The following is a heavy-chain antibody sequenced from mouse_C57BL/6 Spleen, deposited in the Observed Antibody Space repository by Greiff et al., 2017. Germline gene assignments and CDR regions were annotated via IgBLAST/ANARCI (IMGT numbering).Heavy chain of an antibody. J-gene: IGHJ4*01. Sequence: VQLQQSGPELVKPGASVKISCKASGYTFTDYYMNWVKQSHGKSLEWIGDINPNNGGTSYNQKFKGKATLTVDKSSSTAYMELRSLTSEDSAVYYCARGGTTVVGAMDYWGQGTSVTVSS. CDR2: INPNNGGT. CDR3: ARGGTTVVGAMDY. CDR1: GYTFTDYY. D-gene: IGHD1-1*01. V-gene: IGHV1-26*01.